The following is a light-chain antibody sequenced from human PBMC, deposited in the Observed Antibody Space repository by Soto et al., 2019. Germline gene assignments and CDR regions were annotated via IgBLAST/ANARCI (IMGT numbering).Light chain of an antibody. V-gene: IGLV2-14*03. Sequence: QSALTQPASVSGSPGQSITISCTATSSDVGGYYYVSWYQHHPGKAPKLMIYDVTNRPSGVSNRFSGSRSGKTASLTISGLQAEDEAEYYCSSYTSSSTLGVIFGGGTKLTVL. CDR2: DVT. CDR3: SSYTSSSTLGVI. CDR1: SSDVGGYYY. J-gene: IGLJ2*01.